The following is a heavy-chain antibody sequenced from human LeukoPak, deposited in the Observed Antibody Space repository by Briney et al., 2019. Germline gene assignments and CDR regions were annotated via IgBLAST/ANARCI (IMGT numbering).Heavy chain of an antibody. CDR1: GDTFSSYA. J-gene: IGHJ4*02. CDR3: ARGGRAAAGTVQYYFDY. V-gene: IGHV1-69*13. CDR2: IIPIFGTA. Sequence: SVKVSCKASGDTFSSYAISWVRQAPGQGLEWMGGIIPIFGTANYAQKFQGRVTITADESTSTAYMELSSLRSEDTAVYYCARGGRAAAGTVQYYFDYWGQGTLVTVSS. D-gene: IGHD6-13*01.